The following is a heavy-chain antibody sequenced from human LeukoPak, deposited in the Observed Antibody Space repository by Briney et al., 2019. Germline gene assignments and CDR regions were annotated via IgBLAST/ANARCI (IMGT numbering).Heavy chain of an antibody. J-gene: IGHJ4*02. D-gene: IGHD2-21*02. CDR2: ISSSSSSI. V-gene: IGHV3-21*01. CDR1: GFTFSSFY. Sequence: GGSLRLSCEASGFTFSSFYMNWVRQAPGRGLEWGSSISSSSSSIYYADSLKGRFTISRDNAKTSLYLQMNSLRAEDTAVYYCARGVSYRVVVTATDFDFWGQGTLVTVSS. CDR3: ARGVSYRVVVTATDFDF.